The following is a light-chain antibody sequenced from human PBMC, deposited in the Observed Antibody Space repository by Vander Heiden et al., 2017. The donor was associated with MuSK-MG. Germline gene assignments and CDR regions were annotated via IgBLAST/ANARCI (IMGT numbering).Light chain of an antibody. V-gene: IGKV1-39*01. Sequence: DIQMTQSPSSLSASVGDRVTITCRASQSIATYLNWYQQKPGKAPKLLIYAASSLHSGVPSRFSGSESGTDFSLTISGLQPADFATYYCQQTDSTPWTFGQGTKVEIK. J-gene: IGKJ1*01. CDR3: QQTDSTPWT. CDR1: QSIATY. CDR2: AAS.